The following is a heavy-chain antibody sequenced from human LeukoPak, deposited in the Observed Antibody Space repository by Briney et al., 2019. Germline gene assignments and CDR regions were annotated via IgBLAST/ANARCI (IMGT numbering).Heavy chain of an antibody. D-gene: IGHD3-22*01. J-gene: IGHJ3*02. CDR2: ISYDGSNK. CDR1: GFTFSNYA. V-gene: IGHV3-30*18. CDR3: AKGPPGYLLDAFDI. Sequence: QSGGSLRLSCAASGFTFSNYAMNWVRQAPGKGLEWVAVISYDGSNKYYADSVKGRFTISRDNSKNTLYLQMNSLRAEDTAVYYCAKGPPGYLLDAFDIWGQGTMVTVSS.